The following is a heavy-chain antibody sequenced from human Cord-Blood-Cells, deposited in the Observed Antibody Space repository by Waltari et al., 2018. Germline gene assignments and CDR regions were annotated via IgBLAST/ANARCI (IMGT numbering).Heavy chain of an antibody. V-gene: IGHV4-39*01. D-gene: IGHD1-7*01. CDR2: SYYSGST. J-gene: IGHJ3*02. CDR1: GGSISSSSYY. Sequence: QLQLQESGPGLVKPSETLSLTCTVSGGSISSSSYYCGWIRQPPGKGLEWIGSSYYSGSTYYNPSLKSRVTISVDTSKNQFSLKLSSVTAADTAVYYCARLNWNYAFDIWGQGTMVTVSS. CDR3: ARLNWNYAFDI.